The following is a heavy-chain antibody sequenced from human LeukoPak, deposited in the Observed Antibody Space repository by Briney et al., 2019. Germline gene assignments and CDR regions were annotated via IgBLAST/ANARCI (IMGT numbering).Heavy chain of an antibody. CDR3: ARESSCYYPLDY. J-gene: IGHJ4*02. V-gene: IGHV4-4*07. CDR2: IYTSGST. D-gene: IGHD3-22*01. Sequence: SETLSLTCTVSGGSISSYYWSWIRQPAGKGLEWIGRIYTSGSTNYNPSLKSRVTMSIDTSKNQFSLKVSSVTAADTAVYYCARESSCYYPLDYWGQGTLVTVSS. CDR1: GGSISSYY.